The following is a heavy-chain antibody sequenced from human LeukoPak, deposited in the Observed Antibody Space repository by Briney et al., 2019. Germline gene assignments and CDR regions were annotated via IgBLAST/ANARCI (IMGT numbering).Heavy chain of an antibody. J-gene: IGHJ4*02. CDR2: ISYGGSNK. CDR3: ARDSVAARYKNSSSWYSHSDY. D-gene: IGHD6-13*01. Sequence: GGSLRLFCAASGFTFSSYAMHWVRQAPGKGLEGVAVISYGGSNKYYADSVKGRFTISRDNSKNTLYLQMNSLRAEDTAVYYCARDSVAARYKNSSSWYSHSDYWGQGTLASVSS. V-gene: IGHV3-30*04. CDR1: GFTFSSYA.